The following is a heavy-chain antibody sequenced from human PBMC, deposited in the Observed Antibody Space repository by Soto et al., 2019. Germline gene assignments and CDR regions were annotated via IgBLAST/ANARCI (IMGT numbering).Heavy chain of an antibody. Sequence: QVQLVESGGGVAQPGRSLRLSCVPSGFTFRSHGMHWVRQAPGMGLEWVAGLSSDGSNKFYADSVKGRLTISRDNSKNTLYLQVNSLRVEDTAVYYSAKEWCAGSCHLDYFDSWGQGTLVTVSS. J-gene: IGHJ4*02. V-gene: IGHV3-30*18. CDR2: LSSDGSNK. CDR1: GFTFRSHG. D-gene: IGHD2-15*01. CDR3: AKEWCAGSCHLDYFDS.